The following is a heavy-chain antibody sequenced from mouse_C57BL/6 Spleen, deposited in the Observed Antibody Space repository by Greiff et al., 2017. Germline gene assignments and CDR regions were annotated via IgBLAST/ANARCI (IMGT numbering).Heavy chain of an antibody. V-gene: IGHV5-4*01. D-gene: IGHD1-1*01. J-gene: IGHJ1*03. CDR1: GFTFSSYA. CDR3: ARDRYYGSSYWYFDV. Sequence: EVKLVESGGGLVKPGGSLKLSCAASGFTFSSYAMSWVRQTPEKRLEWVATISDGGSYTYYPDNVKGRFTISRDNAKNNLYLQISHLKSEDTAMYYCARDRYYGSSYWYFDVWGTGTTVTVSS. CDR2: ISDGGSYT.